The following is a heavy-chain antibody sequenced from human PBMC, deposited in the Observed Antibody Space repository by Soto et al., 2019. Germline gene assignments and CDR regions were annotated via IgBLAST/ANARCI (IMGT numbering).Heavy chain of an antibody. D-gene: IGHD4-17*01. CDR3: AIRTTVATRLGY. Sequence: QVQLQASGPGLVKPSGTLSLTCAVSGGSTSSSNWWSWVRQPPGKGLEWIGEIYPSGSTNYNPSLMSRVTISVDKSKNQFSLKLSSVTAADTAVYYCAIRTTVATRLGYWGQGTLVTVSS. CDR1: GGSTSSSNW. J-gene: IGHJ4*02. CDR2: IYPSGST. V-gene: IGHV4-4*02.